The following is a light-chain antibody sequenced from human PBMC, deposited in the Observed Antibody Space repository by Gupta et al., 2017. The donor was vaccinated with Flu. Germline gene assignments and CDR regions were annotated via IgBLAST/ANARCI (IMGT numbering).Light chain of an antibody. J-gene: IGLJ3*02. Sequence: CSGSSSNIGSHTVSWYQQLPGTAPKLLIYKNSQRPSGVPDRFSGSKSGTSASLAISGRQAEDEAEYYCAAWDYSTLRVFGGGTKVTVL. CDR2: KNS. CDR3: AAWDYSTLRV. V-gene: IGLV1-44*01. CDR1: SSNIGSHT.